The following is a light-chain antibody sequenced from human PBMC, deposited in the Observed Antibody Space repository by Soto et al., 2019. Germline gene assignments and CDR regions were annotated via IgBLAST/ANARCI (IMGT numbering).Light chain of an antibody. CDR1: SSNIGSNA. V-gene: IGLV1-44*01. CDR2: SNN. Sequence: QSVLTQPPSASGTPGQRVTISCSGSSSNIGSNAVNWYQQLPGTAPTLLIYSNNQRPSGVPYRFSGSKSGNSASLAVNGLQSEDEADYYYAAWYASLNGLLFGGGTKLTVL. CDR3: AAWYASLNGLL. J-gene: IGLJ3*02.